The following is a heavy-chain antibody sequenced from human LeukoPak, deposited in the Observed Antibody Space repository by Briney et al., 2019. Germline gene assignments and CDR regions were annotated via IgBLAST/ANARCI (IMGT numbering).Heavy chain of an antibody. CDR2: VRSKAYGGTT. CDR1: GFSFADSA. D-gene: IGHD4-17*01. CDR3: TRDLLYGDYGGYYYYGMDV. V-gene: IGHV3-49*04. J-gene: IGHJ6*02. Sequence: PGRSLRLSCTVSGFSFADSAICWVRQAPGEGVEGGGFVRSKAYGGTTEYAASVKGRFTISRDDSKSIAYLQMNSLKTEDTAVYYCTRDLLYGDYGGYYYYGMDVWGQGTTVTVSS.